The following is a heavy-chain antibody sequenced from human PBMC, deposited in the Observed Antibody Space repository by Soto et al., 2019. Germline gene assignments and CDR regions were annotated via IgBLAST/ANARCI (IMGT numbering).Heavy chain of an antibody. J-gene: IGHJ5*02. CDR2: ISSSSSYT. V-gene: IGHV3-11*06. CDR1: GFTFSDYY. CDR3: ARDRLMVYATGNNWFDP. Sequence: LRLSCAASGFTFSDYYMSWIRQAPGKGLEWVSYISSSSSYTNYADSVKGRFTISRDNAKNSLYLQMNSLRAEDTAVYYCARDRLMVYATGNNWFDPWGQGTLVTVSS. D-gene: IGHD2-8*01.